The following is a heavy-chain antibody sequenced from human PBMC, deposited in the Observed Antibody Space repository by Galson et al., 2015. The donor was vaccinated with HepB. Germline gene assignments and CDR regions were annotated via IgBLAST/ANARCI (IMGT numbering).Heavy chain of an antibody. CDR3: ARGFKDYDSSGPKGLAHYYYGMDV. CDR2: IGTAGDP. J-gene: IGHJ6*02. D-gene: IGHD3-22*01. CDR1: GFTFSSYD. V-gene: IGHV3-13*05. Sequence: SLRLSCAASGFTFSSYDMHWVRQATGKGLEWVSAIGTAGDPYYPGSVKGRFTISRENAKNSLYLQMNSLRAGDTAVYYCARGFKDYDSSGPKGLAHYYYGMDVWGQGTTVTVSS.